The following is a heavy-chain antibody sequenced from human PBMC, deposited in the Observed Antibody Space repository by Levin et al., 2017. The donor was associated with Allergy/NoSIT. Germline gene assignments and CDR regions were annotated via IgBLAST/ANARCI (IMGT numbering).Heavy chain of an antibody. Sequence: SQTLSLTCTVSSGSVRSGSFYWSWIRQPPGKGLEWIGYIYYTGSTNYNPSLKSRVTISVDTSKNQFSLKLSSVTAADTAVYYCARVEGDPDAFDIWGQGTMVTVSS. D-gene: IGHD2-21*02. V-gene: IGHV4-61*01. J-gene: IGHJ3*02. CDR2: IYYTGST. CDR3: ARVEGDPDAFDI. CDR1: SGSVRSGSFY.